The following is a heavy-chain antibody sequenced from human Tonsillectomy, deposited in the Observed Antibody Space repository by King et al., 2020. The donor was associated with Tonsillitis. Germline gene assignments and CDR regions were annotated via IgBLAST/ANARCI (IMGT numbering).Heavy chain of an antibody. CDR1: GFTVSSNY. CDR2: IYSGGST. Sequence: VQLVESGGRLVQPGRSLRLSCAASGFTVSSNYMSWVRQAPGKGLEWVSVIYSGGSTYYAASVKGRFTISRHNSKNTLYLQMNSLRAEDTAVYYCARVWVTQDWNHVHYYYGMDGWGQGTTVTVSS. J-gene: IGHJ6*02. CDR3: ARVWVTQDWNHVHYYYGMDG. V-gene: IGHV3-53*04. D-gene: IGHD1-1*01.